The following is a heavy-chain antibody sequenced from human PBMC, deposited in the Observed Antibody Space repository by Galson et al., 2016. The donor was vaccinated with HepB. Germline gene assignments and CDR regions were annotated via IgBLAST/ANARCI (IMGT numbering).Heavy chain of an antibody. CDR2: ISHSGST. D-gene: IGHD5-24*01. Sequence: SETLSLTCAVYGGSFSGYYWSWIRQPPGKGLEWIGEISHSGSTNYNPSLKSRVTISVDTSKNQFSLKLSSVTAADTAVYYCARSGYNYYYYYGMDVWGQGTTVTVSS. CDR3: ARSGYNYYYYYGMDV. CDR1: GGSFSGYY. J-gene: IGHJ6*02. V-gene: IGHV4-34*01.